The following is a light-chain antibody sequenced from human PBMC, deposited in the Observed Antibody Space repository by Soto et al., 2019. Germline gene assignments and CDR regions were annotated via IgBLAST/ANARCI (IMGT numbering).Light chain of an antibody. CDR2: DAS. Sequence: EIVLTQSPATLSLSPGERATLSCRASQSISSYLTWYQQKPGQAPRLLIFDASKRATGIPARYSGSGYWTDFTLTTSSLEPEDFAVYYCTQRDNWPITFGQGTRLETK. J-gene: IGKJ5*01. CDR1: QSISSY. CDR3: TQRDNWPIT. V-gene: IGKV3-11*01.